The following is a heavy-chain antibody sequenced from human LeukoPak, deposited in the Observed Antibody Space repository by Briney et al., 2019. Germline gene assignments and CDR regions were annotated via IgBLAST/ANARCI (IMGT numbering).Heavy chain of an antibody. CDR2: ISGSGGST. Sequence: PGGPLRLSCAASGFTFSSYAMSWVRQAPGKGLEWVSAISGSGGSTYYADSVKGRFTISRDNSKNTLYLQMNSLRAEDTAVYYCARAPGWFGELSNFDYWGQGTLVTVSS. V-gene: IGHV3-23*01. J-gene: IGHJ4*02. D-gene: IGHD3-10*01. CDR3: ARAPGWFGELSNFDY. CDR1: GFTFSSYA.